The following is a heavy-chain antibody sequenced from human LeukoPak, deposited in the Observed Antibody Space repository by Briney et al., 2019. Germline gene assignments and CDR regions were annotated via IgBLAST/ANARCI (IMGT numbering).Heavy chain of an antibody. CDR2: ISGRSSTI. V-gene: IGHV3-48*01. CDR1: AFTFSDYS. D-gene: IGHD1-26*01. J-gene: IGHJ4*02. Sequence: GGSLRLSCAASAFTFSDYSMNWVRQAPGKGLEWISYISGRSSTIYYADSVRGRSTISRDNAKNSMYLQMNILRAEDTAVYYCARDRLTSGSYFFDYWGQGTLVTVSS. CDR3: ARDRLTSGSYFFDY.